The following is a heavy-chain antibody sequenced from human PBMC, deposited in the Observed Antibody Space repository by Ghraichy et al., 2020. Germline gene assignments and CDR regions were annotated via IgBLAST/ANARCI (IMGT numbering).Heavy chain of an antibody. CDR3: ARGMGTGTAYDAVDI. V-gene: IGHV4-30-2*01. CDR1: GGSISSGGYS. CDR2: IYKSGAT. Sequence: SETLSLTCAVSGGSISSGGYSWSWIRQPPGKGLEWIGYIYKSGATHYNPSLKSRLTISVDTSRNQFSLELTSVTAADTAVYYCARGMGTGTAYDAVDIWGQGTMVTVSS. D-gene: IGHD1-1*01. J-gene: IGHJ3*02.